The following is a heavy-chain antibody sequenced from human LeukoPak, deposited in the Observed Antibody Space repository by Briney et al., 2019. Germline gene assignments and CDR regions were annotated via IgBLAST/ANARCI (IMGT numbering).Heavy chain of an antibody. J-gene: IGHJ4*02. D-gene: IGHD2-2*01. Sequence: PGGSLRLSCAASGFTFSSYAMSWVRQAPGKGLEWVSAISGSGGSTYYADSVKGRFTISRDNSKNTLYLQMNSLRAEDTAVYYCAKALSYRGYRSSTSCYGPFDYWGQGTLVTVSS. CDR2: ISGSGGST. V-gene: IGHV3-23*01. CDR1: GFTFSSYA. CDR3: AKALSYRGYRSSTSCYGPFDY.